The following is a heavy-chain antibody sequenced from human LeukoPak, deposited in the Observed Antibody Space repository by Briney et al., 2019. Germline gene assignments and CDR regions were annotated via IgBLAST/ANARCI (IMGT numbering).Heavy chain of an antibody. CDR3: ARDGSHVGGIAAAGPYFDY. D-gene: IGHD6-13*01. CDR1: GYTFTSYY. CDR2: INPSGGST. V-gene: IGHV1-46*01. J-gene: IGHJ4*02. Sequence: GASVEVSCKASGYTFTSYYMHWVRQAPGQGLEWMGIINPSGGSTSYAQKFQGRVTMTRDTSTSTVYTELSSLRSEDTAVYYCARDGSHVGGIAAAGPYFDYWGQGTLVTVSS.